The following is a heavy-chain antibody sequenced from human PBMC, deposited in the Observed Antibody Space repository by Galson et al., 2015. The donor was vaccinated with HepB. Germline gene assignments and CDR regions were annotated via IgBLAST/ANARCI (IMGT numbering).Heavy chain of an antibody. J-gene: IGHJ4*02. CDR2: ISSSGGNT. Sequence: SLRLSCAAPTLAFSSYAMSWVRQAPGRGLEWVSEISSSGGNTYYADSAKGRFTISRDNSKSTLFLQMNSLRAEDTAVYYCATAAHQWFLGAFDSWGQGTLVTVSS. CDR3: ATAAHQWFLGAFDS. CDR1: TLAFSSYA. V-gene: IGHV3-23*01. D-gene: IGHD2-8*01.